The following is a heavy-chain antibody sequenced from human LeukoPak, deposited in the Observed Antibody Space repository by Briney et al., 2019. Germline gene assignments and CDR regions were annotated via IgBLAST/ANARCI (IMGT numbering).Heavy chain of an antibody. CDR1: GYTFTSYY. CDR3: ARRELAGSTAYFDY. J-gene: IGHJ4*02. CDR2: INPSGGST. D-gene: IGHD1-26*01. V-gene: IGHV1-46*01. Sequence: AASVKVSCRASGYTFTSYYIHWVRQAPGQGLEWMGIINPSGGSTNYAQDFQGRVTMTRDTSTSTVYMELSSLRSEDTAVYYCARRELAGSTAYFDYWGQGTLVTVSS.